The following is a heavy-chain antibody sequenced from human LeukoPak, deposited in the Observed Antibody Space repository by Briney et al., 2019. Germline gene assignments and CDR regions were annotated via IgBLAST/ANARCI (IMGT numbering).Heavy chain of an antibody. CDR1: GGTFSSYG. D-gene: IGHD5-18*01. CDR3: ASQGYSYGYYFDY. V-gene: IGHV1-69*05. J-gene: IGHJ4*02. Sequence: SVKVSCKASGGTFSSYGISWVRQAPGQGLEWMGGIIPIFGTANYAQKFQGRVTITTDESTSTAYMELSSLRSEDTAVYYCASQGYSYGYYFDYWGQGTLVTVSS. CDR2: IIPIFGTA.